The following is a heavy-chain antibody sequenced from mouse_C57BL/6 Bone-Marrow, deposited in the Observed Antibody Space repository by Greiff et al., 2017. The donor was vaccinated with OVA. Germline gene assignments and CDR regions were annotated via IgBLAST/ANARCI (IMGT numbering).Heavy chain of an antibody. CDR1: GFNIKDDY. D-gene: IGHD1-1*01. J-gene: IGHJ2*01. Sequence: EVKLQESGAELVRPGASVKLSCTASGFNIKDDYMHWVKQRPEQGLEWIGWIDPENGDTEYASKFQGKATITADTSSNTAYLQLSSLTSEDTAVYYCTTRGSSYFDYWGQGTTLTVSS. V-gene: IGHV14-4*01. CDR3: TTRGSSYFDY. CDR2: IDPENGDT.